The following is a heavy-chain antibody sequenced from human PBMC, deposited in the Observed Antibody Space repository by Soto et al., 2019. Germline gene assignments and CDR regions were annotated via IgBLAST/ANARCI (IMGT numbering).Heavy chain of an antibody. D-gene: IGHD2-2*01. CDR3: ARDMPPAES. CDR2: ISAYNGNT. CDR1: GYTFTSYG. Sequence: QVQLVQSGAEVKKPGASVKVSCKASGYTFTSYGISWVRQAPGQGLEWMGWISAYNGNTNYAQKLQGRVTMTTDTTTSKAYLELRSRGSGGPAVEYFARDMPPAESWGQGNLVPV. J-gene: IGHJ5*02. V-gene: IGHV1-18*01.